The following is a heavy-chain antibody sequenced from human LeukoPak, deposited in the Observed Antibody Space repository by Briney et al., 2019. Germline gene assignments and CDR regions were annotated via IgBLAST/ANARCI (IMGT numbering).Heavy chain of an antibody. CDR2: IYYSGST. J-gene: IGHJ3*02. V-gene: IGHV4-59*12. Sequence: SETLSLTCTVSGGSISSYYWSWIRQPPGKGLEWIGYIYYSGSTNYNPSLKSRVTISVDTSKNQFSLKLSSVTAADTAVYYCARVGQSDAFDIWGQGTMVTVSS. CDR3: ARVGQSDAFDI. CDR1: GGSISSYY. D-gene: IGHD4-11*01.